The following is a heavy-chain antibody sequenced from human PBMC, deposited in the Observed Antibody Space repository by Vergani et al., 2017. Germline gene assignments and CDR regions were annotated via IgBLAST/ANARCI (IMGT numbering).Heavy chain of an antibody. CDR3: ARHGLSGAAAGAFDI. CDR2: ISYDGSNK. V-gene: IGHV3-30-3*01. J-gene: IGHJ3*02. CDR1: GFTFSSYA. D-gene: IGHD6-13*01. Sequence: QVQLVESGGGVVQPGRSLRLSCASSGFTFSSYAMHWVRQAPGKGLEWVAVISYDGSNKYYADSVKGRFTISRDNSKNTLYLQMNSLRAEDTAVYYCARHGLSGAAAGAFDIWGQGTMVTVSS.